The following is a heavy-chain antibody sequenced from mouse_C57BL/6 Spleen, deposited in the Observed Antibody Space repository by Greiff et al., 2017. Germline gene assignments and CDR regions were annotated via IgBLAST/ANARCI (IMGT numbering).Heavy chain of an antibody. CDR1: GYAFSSYW. CDR2: IYPGDGDT. D-gene: IGHD2-3*01. Sequence: QVQLQQSGAELVKPGASVKISCKASGYAFSSYWMNWVKQRPGKGLEWIGQIYPGDGDTNYNGKFKGKATLTADKSSSTAYMQLSSLTSEDSAVYFCARLFFYDGYPDWYFDVWGTGTTVTVSS. V-gene: IGHV1-80*01. CDR3: ARLFFYDGYPDWYFDV. J-gene: IGHJ1*03.